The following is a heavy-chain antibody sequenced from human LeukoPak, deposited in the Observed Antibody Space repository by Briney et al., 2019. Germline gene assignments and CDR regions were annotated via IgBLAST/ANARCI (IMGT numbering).Heavy chain of an antibody. CDR1: GGPISSSTYY. D-gene: IGHD6-13*01. V-gene: IGHV4-39*01. CDR3: ARPLSGSSSWHGDAFDI. J-gene: IGHJ3*02. CDR2: IYYSGST. Sequence: SETLSLTYTVSGGPISSSTYYWGWIRQPPGKGLEWIGSIYYSGSTYYNASLKSRITISADTSKNQFALKLSSVTAADTAVYCCARPLSGSSSWHGDAFDIWGQGTMVTVSS.